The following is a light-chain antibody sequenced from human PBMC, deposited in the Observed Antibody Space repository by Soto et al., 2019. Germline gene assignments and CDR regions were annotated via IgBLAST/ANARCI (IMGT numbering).Light chain of an antibody. V-gene: IGLV1-40*01. Sequence: QLVLTQPPSVSGAPGQRVTIYCTGSSSNIGAGYDVHWYQQLPGTAPKLLIYGNSNRPSGVPDRFSGSKSGTSVSLAITGLKAEDKAEYYCQSYDSSLSGNCFRTGTKVTVL. CDR2: GNS. CDR1: SSNIGAGYD. CDR3: QSYDSSLSGNC. J-gene: IGLJ1*01.